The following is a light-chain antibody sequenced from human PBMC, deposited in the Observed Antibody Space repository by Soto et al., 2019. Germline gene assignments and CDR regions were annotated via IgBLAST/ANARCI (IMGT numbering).Light chain of an antibody. J-gene: IGKJ5*01. CDR1: QSVSTN. V-gene: IGKV3-15*01. Sequence: EIVMTQSPATLSVSPGERATLSCSASQSVSTNLAWYQQKPGQAPRLLIYGASTRATGIPARFSGSGSGTEFTLTISSLQSEDFAVYYCQQFHNWPPITFGQGTRLEIK. CDR3: QQFHNWPPIT. CDR2: GAS.